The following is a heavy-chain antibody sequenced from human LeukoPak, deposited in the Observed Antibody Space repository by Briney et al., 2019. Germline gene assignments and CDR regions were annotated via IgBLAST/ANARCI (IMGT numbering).Heavy chain of an antibody. CDR2: IYYSGST. CDR3: ARHPLWFGELLSPNWFDP. Sequence: SETLSLTCTVSGGSISSSSYYWGWIHQPPGKGLEWIGSIYYSGSTYYNPSLKSRVTISVDTSKNQFSLKLSSVTAADTAVYYCARHPLWFGELLSPNWFDPWGQGTLVTVSS. V-gene: IGHV4-39*01. CDR1: GGSISSSSYY. D-gene: IGHD3-10*01. J-gene: IGHJ5*02.